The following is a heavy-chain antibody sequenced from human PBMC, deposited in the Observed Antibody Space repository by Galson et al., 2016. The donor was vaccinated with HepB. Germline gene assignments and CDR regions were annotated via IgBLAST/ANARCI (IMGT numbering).Heavy chain of an antibody. CDR2: IWHAGNT. J-gene: IGHJ4*02. CDR1: GYSISSGYY. Sequence: ETLSLTCAVSGYSISSGYYWGWIRQSPGKGLEWIGSIWHAGNTFYNPSPRSRVSLSVDTSKNQFSLSLTSVTAADTAVYYCASPIHLWALEYWGQGALVTVSS. CDR3: ASPIHLWALEY. V-gene: IGHV4-38-2*01. D-gene: IGHD5-18*01.